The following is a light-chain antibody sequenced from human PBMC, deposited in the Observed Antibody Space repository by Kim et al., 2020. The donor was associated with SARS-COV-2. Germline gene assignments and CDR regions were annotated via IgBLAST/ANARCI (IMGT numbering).Light chain of an antibody. J-gene: IGKJ4*01. CDR1: QDITNY. CDR2: NAS. CDR3: QQFGDLPLT. Sequence: ASVGDRVTLTCQASQDITNYLNLYQQKPGKAPKLLIYNASNLETGVPSRFSGSGSGTDFTFTINTLQPEDIATYYCQQFGDLPLTFGGGTKVDIK. V-gene: IGKV1-33*01.